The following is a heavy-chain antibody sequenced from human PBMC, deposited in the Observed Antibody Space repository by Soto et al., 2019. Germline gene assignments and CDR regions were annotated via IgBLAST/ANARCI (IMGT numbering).Heavy chain of an antibody. V-gene: IGHV4-34*01. CDR3: ARGQNFIYYYYYYMDV. CDR2: INHSGST. Sequence: SQTLSLTCAVYGGSFSGYYWSWIRQPPGKGLEWIGEINHSGSTNYNPSLKSRVTISVDTSKNQFSLKLSSVTAADTAVYYCARGQNFIYYYYYYMDVWGKGTTVTVSS. CDR1: GGSFSGYY. J-gene: IGHJ6*03.